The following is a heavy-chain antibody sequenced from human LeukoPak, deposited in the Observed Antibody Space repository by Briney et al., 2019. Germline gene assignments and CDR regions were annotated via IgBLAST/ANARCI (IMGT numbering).Heavy chain of an antibody. V-gene: IGHV3-30*04. CDR1: GFTFSSYA. D-gene: IGHD2-2*01. CDR3: ARGIGYCSSTSCSYYFDY. Sequence: GGSLRLSCAASGFTFSSYAMHWVRQAPGKGLEWVAVISYDGSNKYYADSVKGRFTISRDNSKNTLYLQMNSLRAEDTAVYYCARGIGYCSSTSCSYYFDYWGQGTLVTVSS. J-gene: IGHJ4*02. CDR2: ISYDGSNK.